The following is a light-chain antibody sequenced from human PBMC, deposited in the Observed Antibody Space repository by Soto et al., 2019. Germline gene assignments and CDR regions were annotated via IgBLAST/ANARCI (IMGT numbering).Light chain of an antibody. CDR1: SSTIGSNN. V-gene: IGLV1-47*01. CDR2: END. Sequence: QPVLTQPPSASGTPGQRVTVSCSGSSSTIGSNNVAWYKKLAGSAPKLLIYENDQRPSGVPDRFSGSKSGTSASLAISGLRPEDEADYYCSSYTSSNTLEVFGFGTKLTVL. J-gene: IGLJ1*01. CDR3: SSYTSSNTLEV.